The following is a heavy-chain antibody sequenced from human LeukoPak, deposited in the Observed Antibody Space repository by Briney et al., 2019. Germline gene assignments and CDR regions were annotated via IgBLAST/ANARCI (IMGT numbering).Heavy chain of an antibody. J-gene: IGHJ4*02. CDR2: IYSGGSI. CDR1: GFTVSSNY. D-gene: IGHD3-9*01. CDR3: TSEEILTGYYSDY. Sequence: GGSLRLSCAASGFTVSSNYMSWVRQAPGKGLEWVSVIYSGGSIYYADSVKGRFTISRDNSKNTPYLQMNSLRAEDTAVYYCTSEEILTGYYSDYWGQGTLVTVSS. V-gene: IGHV3-53*01.